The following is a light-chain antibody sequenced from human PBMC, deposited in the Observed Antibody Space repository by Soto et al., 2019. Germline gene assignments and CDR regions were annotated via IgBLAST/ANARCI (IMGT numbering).Light chain of an antibody. V-gene: IGKV3-15*01. CDR3: KQYNNWPPMA. CDR2: GAS. CDR1: QSVSSN. J-gene: IGKJ1*01. Sequence: EIVMTQSPATLSVSPGERATLSCRASQSVSSNLAWYQQKPGQAPRLLIYGASTRATGIPARFSGSGSGTEFTLTISSLLSEDFAVYYCKQYNNWPPMAFGQGTKVEIK.